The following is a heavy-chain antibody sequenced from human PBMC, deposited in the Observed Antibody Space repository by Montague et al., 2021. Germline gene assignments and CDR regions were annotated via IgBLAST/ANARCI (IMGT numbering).Heavy chain of an antibody. CDR3: AKWRGGDDSGDYRYYMDV. CDR2: IHYTGST. V-gene: IGHV4-59*01. CDR1: GDSISSYY. J-gene: IGHJ6*03. Sequence: SETLSLTCTVSGDSISSYYWTWIRQPPGKGLEWIGYIHYTGSTDYNPSLKNRVTISVDTSKQLFSLRLNSVTAADTAIYYCAKWRGGDDSGDYRYYMDVWGKGATVTVSS. D-gene: IGHD5-12*01.